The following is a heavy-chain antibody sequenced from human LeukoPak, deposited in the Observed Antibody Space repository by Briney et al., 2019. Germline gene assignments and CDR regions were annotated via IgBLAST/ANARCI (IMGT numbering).Heavy chain of an antibody. Sequence: GGSLRLSCAASGFTVSSNYMSWVRQAPGKALEWVSVIYSGGSTYYADSVKGRFTISRHNSKNTLYLQMNSLRAEDTAVYYCARADYGDYEPYYYGMDVWGQGTTVTVSS. CDR2: IYSGGST. V-gene: IGHV3-53*04. J-gene: IGHJ6*02. CDR1: GFTVSSNY. D-gene: IGHD4-17*01. CDR3: ARADYGDYEPYYYGMDV.